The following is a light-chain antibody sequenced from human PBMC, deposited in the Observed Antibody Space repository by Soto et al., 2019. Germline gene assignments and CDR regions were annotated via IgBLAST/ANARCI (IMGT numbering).Light chain of an antibody. V-gene: IGLV2-14*01. CDR3: SSHSNITPYV. Sequence: QSLLSQPASVSGTPGRSITISCTGTSRVVGAYNYVSWYQQHPGKAPKLMVYDVTNRPSGVSDRFSGSKSGNTASLTISGLQAEDEADYFCSSHSNITPYVFGTGTKVTVL. CDR2: DVT. J-gene: IGLJ1*01. CDR1: SRVVGAYNY.